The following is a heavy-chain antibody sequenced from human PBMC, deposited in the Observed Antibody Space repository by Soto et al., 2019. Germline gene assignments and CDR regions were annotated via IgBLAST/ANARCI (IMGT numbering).Heavy chain of an antibody. Sequence: SETLSLTCTVSGGSVRDYYWGWIRQPPGRGLEWIGYIYHNGNSNYNPSLKSRVTLSIDTSKNQFSLKMRSVTAADTAIYYCAKVIVLVPAASYGMDVWGLGTTVT. J-gene: IGHJ6*02. D-gene: IGHD2-2*01. CDR1: GGSVRDYY. CDR2: IYHNGNS. V-gene: IGHV4-59*02. CDR3: AKVIVLVPAASYGMDV.